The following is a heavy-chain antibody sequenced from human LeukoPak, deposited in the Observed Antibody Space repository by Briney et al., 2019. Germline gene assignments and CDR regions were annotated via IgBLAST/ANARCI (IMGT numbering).Heavy chain of an antibody. CDR3: AREAAAAGVFWFDP. D-gene: IGHD6-13*01. CDR2: IRTYNGNT. Sequence: ASVKVSCKTSGYTFTSDGITWVRQAPGQGLEWMGWIRTYNGNTYYAQKFQGRATMTTDTSTRTGYMELRNLKSDDTAVYYCAREAAAAGVFWFDPWGQGTLVTVSS. CDR1: GYTFTSDG. V-gene: IGHV1-18*01. J-gene: IGHJ5*02.